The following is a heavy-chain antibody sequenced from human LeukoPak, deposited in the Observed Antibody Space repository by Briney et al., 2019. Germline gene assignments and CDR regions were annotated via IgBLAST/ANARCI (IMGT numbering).Heavy chain of an antibody. CDR3: ARQPYCSSTSCYAGDNWFDP. J-gene: IGHJ5*02. V-gene: IGHV1-18*01. D-gene: IGHD2-2*01. Sequence: GASVKVSCKASGYTFTSYAMNWVRQAPGQGLEWMGWISAYNGNTNYAQKLQGRVTMTTDTSTSTAYMELRSLRSDDTAVYYCARQPYCSSTSCYAGDNWFDPWGQGTLVTVSS. CDR2: ISAYNGNT. CDR1: GYTFTSYA.